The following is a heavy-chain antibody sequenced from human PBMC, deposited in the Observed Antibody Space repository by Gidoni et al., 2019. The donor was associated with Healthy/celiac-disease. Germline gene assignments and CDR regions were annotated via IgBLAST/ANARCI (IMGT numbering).Heavy chain of an antibody. CDR2: IYTSGST. CDR1: GGAISRGSYC. V-gene: IGHV4-61*02. CDR3: ARGAITGTTWGFDY. D-gene: IGHD1-20*01. Sequence: QVQLQESGPGLVKPSQTLSLTCTGSGGAISRGSYCWSWIRQPAGKGLEWIGRIYTSGSTNYNPSLKSRGTISVDTSKNQFSLKLSSVTAADTAVYYCARGAITGTTWGFDYWGQGTLVTVSS. J-gene: IGHJ4*02.